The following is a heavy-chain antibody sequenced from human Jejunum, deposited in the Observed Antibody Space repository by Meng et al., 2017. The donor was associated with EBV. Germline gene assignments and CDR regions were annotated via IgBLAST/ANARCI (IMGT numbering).Heavy chain of an antibody. CDR3: ARDLRWTTVTVGGH. V-gene: IGHV3-74*01. CDR2: INSDGSST. J-gene: IGHJ4*02. D-gene: IGHD4-17*01. Sequence: EVQLXXXXXGLVXPXXXLRRXXXASGFTFSNYWMHWVRQAPGKGLVWVSRINSDGSSTSYADSVKGRFTISRDNAKNTLYLQMNTLRAEDTAVYYCARDLRWTTVTVGGHWGQGTLVTVSS. CDR1: GFTFSNYW.